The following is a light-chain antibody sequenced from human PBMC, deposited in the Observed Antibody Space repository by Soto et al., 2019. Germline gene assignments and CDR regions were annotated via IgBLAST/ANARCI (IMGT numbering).Light chain of an antibody. CDR1: SSDVGGYNY. CDR2: DVS. Sequence: QSVLTQPASVSGSPGQSITISCTGTSSDVGGYNYVSWYQQHPGKAPKLMIYDVSNRPSGVSNRFSGSKSGNTASLTISGLQAEGEADYYCSSYTSSSTFVFGGGTKVTVL. V-gene: IGLV2-14*01. J-gene: IGLJ2*01. CDR3: SSYTSSSTFV.